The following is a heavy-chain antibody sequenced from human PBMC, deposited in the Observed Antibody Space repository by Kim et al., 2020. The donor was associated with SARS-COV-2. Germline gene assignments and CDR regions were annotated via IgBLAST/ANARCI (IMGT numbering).Heavy chain of an antibody. CDR3: ARHDLIRQQSLMDV. D-gene: IGHD6-13*01. Sequence: SPSFQGQVTISADKSISTAYLQWSSLKASDTAMYYCARHDLIRQQSLMDVWGQGTTVTVSS. V-gene: IGHV5-51*01. J-gene: IGHJ6*02.